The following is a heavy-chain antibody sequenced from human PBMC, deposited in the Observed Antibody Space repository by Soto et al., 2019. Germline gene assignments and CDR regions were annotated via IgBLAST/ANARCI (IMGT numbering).Heavy chain of an antibody. D-gene: IGHD1-26*01. CDR3: ARDFVVGGPTINYYYGMDV. CDR2: VSTSGSTT. V-gene: IGHV3-11*04. Sequence: GGSLRLSCAASGFTFNDYYMNWIRQAPGKGLEGISSVSTSGSTTYYADSVKGRFTISRDNSKNTLYLQMNSLGAEDTAVYYCARDFVVGGPTINYYYGMDVWGQGTTVTVSS. CDR1: GFTFNDYY. J-gene: IGHJ6*02.